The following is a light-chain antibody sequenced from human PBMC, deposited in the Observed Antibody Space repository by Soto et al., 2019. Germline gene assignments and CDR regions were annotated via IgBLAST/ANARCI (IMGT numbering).Light chain of an antibody. V-gene: IGKV1-39*01. CDR2: AAS. CDR3: QQSYSTHRT. Sequence: DIQMTQSPSSLSASVGDRVTITCRASQSISSYLNWYQQNPGKAPKLLIYAASSLQSGVPSRFSGRGSGTDFTLTISSLQPEDFATYYCQQSYSTHRTFGQGTKVEIK. J-gene: IGKJ1*01. CDR1: QSISSY.